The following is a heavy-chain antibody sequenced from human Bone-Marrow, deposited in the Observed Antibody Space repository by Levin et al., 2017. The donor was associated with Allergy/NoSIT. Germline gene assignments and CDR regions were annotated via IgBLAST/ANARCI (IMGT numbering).Heavy chain of an antibody. V-gene: IGHV4-38-2*02. CDR3: ARDSRSGWPGWGYYGMDV. CDR2: IYHSGST. J-gene: IGHJ6*02. Sequence: PSETLSLTCNVSGYPIGSGYYWGWIRQTPGTGVQGIGSIYHSGSTYYNPSLKSRVIISRDTSRNKFSLKMTSVTAADTAVYYCARDSRSGWPGWGYYGMDVWGQGTTLTVSS. D-gene: IGHD6-19*01. CDR1: GYPIGSGYY.